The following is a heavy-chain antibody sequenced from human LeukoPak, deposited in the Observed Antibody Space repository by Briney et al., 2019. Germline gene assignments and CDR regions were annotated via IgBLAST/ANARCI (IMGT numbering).Heavy chain of an antibody. J-gene: IGHJ4*02. V-gene: IGHV3-74*01. CDR2: INSDGSST. CDR3: ARDRGDYDFWSGSFDY. D-gene: IGHD3-3*01. Sequence: PGGSLRLSCAASGFTFSSYWMHWVRQAPGKGLVWVSRINSDGSSTSYADSVKGRFTISRDNAKNTLYLQMNSLRAVDTAVYYCARDRGDYDFWSGSFDYWGQGSLVTVSS. CDR1: GFTFSSYW.